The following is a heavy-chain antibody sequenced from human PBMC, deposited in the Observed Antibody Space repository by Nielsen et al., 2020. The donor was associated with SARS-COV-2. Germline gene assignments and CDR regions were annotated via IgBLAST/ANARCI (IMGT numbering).Heavy chain of an antibody. J-gene: IGHJ2*01. Sequence: GGSLRLSCAASGFTFDDYTMHWVRQAPGKGLEWVSLISWDGGSTYYADSVKGRFTISRDNSKNSLYLQMNSLRTEDTALYYCAKDVSSSWRGYWYFDLWGRGTLVTVSS. CDR1: GFTFDDYT. V-gene: IGHV3-43*01. CDR3: AKDVSSSWRGYWYFDL. D-gene: IGHD6-13*01. CDR2: ISWDGGST.